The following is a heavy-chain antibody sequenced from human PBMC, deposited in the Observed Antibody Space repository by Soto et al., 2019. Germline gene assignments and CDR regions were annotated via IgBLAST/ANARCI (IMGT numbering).Heavy chain of an antibody. CDR1: GASISSYY. Sequence: SETLSLTCSVSGASISSYYYTWIRQTPGKGLEWIGYIYLGGSINYNPSFKSRVIISVDTSKNQFSVRLSSVTAADTAVYYCARGVNLAGQAMPPLMVNYYYYGMDVWGQGTTVTVSS. J-gene: IGHJ6*02. CDR2: IYLGGSI. D-gene: IGHD3-10*01. V-gene: IGHV4-59*01. CDR3: ARGVNLAGQAMPPLMVNYYYYGMDV.